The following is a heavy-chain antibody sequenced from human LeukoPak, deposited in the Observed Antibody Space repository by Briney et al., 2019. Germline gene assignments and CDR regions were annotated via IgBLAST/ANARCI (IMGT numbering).Heavy chain of an antibody. CDR2: INAGNGNT. CDR1: GYTFTSYA. D-gene: IGHD2-15*01. Sequence: GASVKVSCKASGYTFTSYAMHWVRQAPGQRLEWMGWINAGNGNTKYSQKFQGRVTITRDTSASTAYVELSSLRSEDTAVYYCARVQHCSGGSCYGNWFDPWGQGTLVTVSS. J-gene: IGHJ5*02. V-gene: IGHV1-3*01. CDR3: ARVQHCSGGSCYGNWFDP.